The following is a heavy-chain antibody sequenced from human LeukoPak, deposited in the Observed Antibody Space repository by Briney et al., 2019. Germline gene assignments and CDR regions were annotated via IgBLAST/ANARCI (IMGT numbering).Heavy chain of an antibody. CDR2: IIPILGIA. D-gene: IGHD2-15*01. CDR1: GGTFSSYA. CDR3: ARDREAYLLLHPAWFDP. J-gene: IGHJ5*02. Sequence: SVKVSCKASGGTFSSYAISWVRQAPGQGLEWMGRIIPILGIANYAQKFQGRVTITADKSTSTAYMELSSLRSEDTAVYYCARDREAYLLLHPAWFDPWGQGTLVIVSS. V-gene: IGHV1-69*04.